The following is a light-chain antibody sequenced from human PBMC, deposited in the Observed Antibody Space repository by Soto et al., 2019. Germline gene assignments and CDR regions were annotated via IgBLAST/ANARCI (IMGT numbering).Light chain of an antibody. CDR3: QQHYITPWT. J-gene: IGKJ1*01. CDR2: DAS. Sequence: ILLTQSPAILSVSPGERATLSCRASQSISRSLAWYQQKPGQAPRLLISDASTRATGIPARFSGSGSGTEFTLTISSLQSEDFATYYCQQHYITPWTFGQGTKVDIK. V-gene: IGKV3-15*01. CDR1: QSISRS.